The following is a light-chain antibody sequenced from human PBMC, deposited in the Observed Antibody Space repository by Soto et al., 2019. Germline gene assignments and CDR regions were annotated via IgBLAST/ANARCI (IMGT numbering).Light chain of an antibody. CDR1: ESISSTN. CDR2: GAS. J-gene: IGKJ1*01. CDR3: QQYGSSPWT. Sequence: ELVLTHSPVSPPFSSAEITALSCXXSESISSTNLGWYQQKPGQAPRLLIYGASSRATGIPDRFSGSGSGTDFTLTISRLEPEDFAVYYCQQYGSSPWTFGQGTKVDIK. V-gene: IGKV3-20*01.